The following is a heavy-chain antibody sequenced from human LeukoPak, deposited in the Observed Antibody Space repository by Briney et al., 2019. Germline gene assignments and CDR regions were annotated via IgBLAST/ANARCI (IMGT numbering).Heavy chain of an antibody. Sequence: SWTVSLTCTVSGGSISSYYWSWIRQPPGKGLEWIGFVVYSGSTNYNPSLKSRVTISIDTSNNQPSLKLSSVTAADTAVYYCARHREMDSYDAFDVWGQGTMVTVSS. D-gene: IGHD5-24*01. CDR2: VVYSGST. CDR3: ARHREMDSYDAFDV. V-gene: IGHV4-59*08. J-gene: IGHJ3*01. CDR1: GGSISSYY.